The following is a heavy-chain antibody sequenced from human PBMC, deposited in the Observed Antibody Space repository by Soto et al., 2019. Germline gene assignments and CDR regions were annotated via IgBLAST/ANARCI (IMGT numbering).Heavy chain of an antibody. D-gene: IGHD3-9*01. Sequence: PSETLSLTCTVSGGSVSGGSYYWSWIRQPPGKGLQWIGYIYYSGSTNYNPSLKSRVTISVDTSKNQFSLKLSSVTAADTAVYYCARVRGLRDFDWLLSKSPSFDYWGQGTLVTVSS. CDR2: IYYSGST. CDR3: ARVRGLRDFDWLLSKSPSFDY. J-gene: IGHJ4*02. V-gene: IGHV4-61*01. CDR1: GGSVSGGSYY.